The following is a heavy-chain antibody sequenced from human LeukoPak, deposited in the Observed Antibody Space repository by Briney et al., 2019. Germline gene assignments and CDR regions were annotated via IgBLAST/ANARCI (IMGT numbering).Heavy chain of an antibody. J-gene: IGHJ3*02. CDR2: IKQDGSEK. D-gene: IGHD5-18*01. V-gene: IGHV3-7*03. Sequence: TGGSLRLSCAASGFTFSSNWMSWVRQAPGKGLEWLANIKQDGSEKYYVDSVKGRFTISRDNAKNSLYLQMNSLRAEDTAVYYCARERDTAMVRSGAFDIWGQGTMVTVSS. CDR3: ARERDTAMVRSGAFDI. CDR1: GFTFSSNW.